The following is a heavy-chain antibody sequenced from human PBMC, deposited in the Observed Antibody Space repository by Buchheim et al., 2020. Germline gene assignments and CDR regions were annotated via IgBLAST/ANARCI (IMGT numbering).Heavy chain of an antibody. CDR1: GFTFDVYG. D-gene: IGHD6-6*01. J-gene: IGHJ6*02. Sequence: QVQLVESGGGVVQPGRSLRLSCTASGFTFDVYGIHWVRQAPGKGLEWMALISYDGSNKYYADSVKGRFTISRDNSKNTVYLQMNSLRPEDTAVYYCARGYSSSSFYYYGMDVWGQGTT. CDR3: ARGYSSSSFYYYGMDV. CDR2: ISYDGSNK. V-gene: IGHV3-30*03.